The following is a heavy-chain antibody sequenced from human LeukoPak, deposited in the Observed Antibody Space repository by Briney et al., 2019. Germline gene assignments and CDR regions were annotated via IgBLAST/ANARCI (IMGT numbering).Heavy chain of an antibody. Sequence: PSETLSLTCTVSGGSISSYYWSWIRQPPGKGLEWIGYIYYSGSTNYNPSLKSRVTISVDTSKNQFSLKLSSVTAADTAVYYCASGQRYYDYWGQGTLVTVSS. CDR1: GGSISSYY. V-gene: IGHV4-59*12. CDR3: ASGQRYYDY. CDR2: IYYSGST. J-gene: IGHJ4*02. D-gene: IGHD3/OR15-3a*01.